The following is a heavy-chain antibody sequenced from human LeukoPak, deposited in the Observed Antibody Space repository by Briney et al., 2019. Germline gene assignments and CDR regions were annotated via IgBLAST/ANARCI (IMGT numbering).Heavy chain of an antibody. J-gene: IGHJ4*02. CDR2: IYHSGST. CDR1: GGSISSGDYY. D-gene: IGHD6-13*01. CDR3: ARINRQQLVLDY. Sequence: KPSQTLSLTCTVSGGSISSGDYYWSWIRQPPGKGLEWIGSIYHSGSTYYTPSLKSRVTISVDTSKNQFSLKLSSVTAADTAVYYCARINRQQLVLDYWGQGTLVTVSS. V-gene: IGHV4-30-4*08.